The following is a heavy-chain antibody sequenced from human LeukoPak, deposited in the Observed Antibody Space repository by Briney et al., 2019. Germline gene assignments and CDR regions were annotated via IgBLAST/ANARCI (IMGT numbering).Heavy chain of an antibody. CDR1: VYTLTELS. CDR3: ATGLEPYDDAFDI. V-gene: IGHV1-24*01. J-gene: IGHJ3*02. D-gene: IGHD1-1*01. CDR2: FDPEDGET. Sequence: ASVNVSCKVSVYTLTELSMHWVRQAPGKGLEWMGGFDPEDGETIYAQKFQGRVTMTEDTSTDTAYMELSSLRSEDTAVYYCATGLEPYDDAFDIWGQGTMVTVSS.